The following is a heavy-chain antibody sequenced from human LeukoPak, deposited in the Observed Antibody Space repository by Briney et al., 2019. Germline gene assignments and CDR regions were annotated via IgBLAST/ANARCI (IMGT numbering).Heavy chain of an antibody. D-gene: IGHD2-15*01. V-gene: IGHV4-59*01. CDR3: GRAGRYCSGGSCYGENWFDP. CDR2: IYFSGST. J-gene: IGHJ5*02. Sequence: KSSETLSLTCTVSGGSISSYYWSWVRQPPGKGLEWIGYIYFSGSTNYDPSLKSRVTMSVNTSKNQFSLKLSSLTAADTAVYYCGRAGRYCSGGSCYGENWFDPWGQGTLVTVSS. CDR1: GGSISSYY.